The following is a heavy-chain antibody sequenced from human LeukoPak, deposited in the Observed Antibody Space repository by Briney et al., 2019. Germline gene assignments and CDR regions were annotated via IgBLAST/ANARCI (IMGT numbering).Heavy chain of an antibody. CDR3: ARGKMVRGGKIYYYYYMDV. V-gene: IGHV1-8*01. CDR2: MNPNSGNT. CDR1: GYTFTSYD. Sequence: ASVKVSCKASGYTFTSYDINWVRQDTGQGLEWMGWMNPNSGNTGYAQKFQGRVTMTRNTSISTAYMELSSLRSEDTAVYYCARGKMVRGGKIYYYYYMDVWGKGTTVTVSS. D-gene: IGHD3-10*01. J-gene: IGHJ6*03.